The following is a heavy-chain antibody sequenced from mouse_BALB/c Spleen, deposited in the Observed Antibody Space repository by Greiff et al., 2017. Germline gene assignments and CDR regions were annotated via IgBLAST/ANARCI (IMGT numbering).Heavy chain of an antibody. CDR3: ARDDGYYSY. CDR1: GFTFTDYY. V-gene: IGHV7-3*02. D-gene: IGHD2-3*01. J-gene: IGHJ4*01. Sequence: EVQVVESGGGLVQPGGSLRLSCATSGFTFTDYYMSWVRQPPGKALEWLGFIRNKANGYTTEYSASVKGRFTISRDNSQSILYLQMNTLRAEDSATYYCARDDGYYSYWGQGTSVTVSS. CDR2: IRNKANGYTT.